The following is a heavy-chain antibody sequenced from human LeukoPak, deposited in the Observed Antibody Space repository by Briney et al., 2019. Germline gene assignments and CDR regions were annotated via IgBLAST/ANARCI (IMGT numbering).Heavy chain of an antibody. Sequence: PGGSLRLSCAASGFTFSSYAMHWVRQAPGKGLEWVAVISYDGSNKYYADSVKGRFTISRDNSKNTLYLQMNSLRAEDTAVYYCASDSIAARSDAFDIWGQGTMVTVSS. CDR1: GFTFSSYA. CDR3: ASDSIAARSDAFDI. V-gene: IGHV3-30*14. J-gene: IGHJ3*02. CDR2: ISYDGSNK. D-gene: IGHD6-6*01.